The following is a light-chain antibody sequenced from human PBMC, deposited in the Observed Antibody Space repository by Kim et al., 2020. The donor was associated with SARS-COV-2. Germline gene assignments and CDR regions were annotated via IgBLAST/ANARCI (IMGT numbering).Light chain of an antibody. J-gene: IGLJ2*01. Sequence: ALGQTVRLTCQGDSLKNYYATWYQQRPGQAPQLVLYGKTNRPSGIPDRFPGSASGNTASLTTTGAQAEDEADYYCTPRDSSGDHVFFGGGTQLTVL. CDR3: TPRDSSGDHVF. CDR2: GKT. CDR1: SLKNYY. V-gene: IGLV3-19*01.